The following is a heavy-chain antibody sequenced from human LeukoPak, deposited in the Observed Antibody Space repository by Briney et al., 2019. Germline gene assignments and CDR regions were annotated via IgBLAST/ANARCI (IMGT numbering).Heavy chain of an antibody. V-gene: IGHV1-58*01. CDR2: IVVGSGNT. D-gene: IGHD3-10*01. J-gene: IGHJ5*02. CDR1: GFTFPSSG. CDR3: ARARITMVRGVIRNWFDP. Sequence: SVKVSCKASGFTFPSSGVQWVRQARGQRPEWIGWIVVGSGNTNYAQKFQGRVTITRDTSASTAYMELSSLRSEDTAVYYCARARITMVRGVIRNWFDPWGQGTLVTVSS.